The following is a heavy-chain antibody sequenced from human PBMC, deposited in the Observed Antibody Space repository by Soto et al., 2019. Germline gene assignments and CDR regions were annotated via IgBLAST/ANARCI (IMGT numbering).Heavy chain of an antibody. CDR3: AKDLLGYSYGPDYYYYGMDV. Sequence: ASVKVSCKASGYTFTSHAMHWVRQAPGQRPEWLGWINAGTGNTRYSQKFEVRVTISMDTSKNTLYLQMNSLRAEDTAVYYCAKDLLGYSYGPDYYYYGMDVWGQGTTVTVSS. D-gene: IGHD5-18*01. CDR2: INAGTGNT. CDR1: GYTFTSHA. V-gene: IGHV1-3*01. J-gene: IGHJ6*02.